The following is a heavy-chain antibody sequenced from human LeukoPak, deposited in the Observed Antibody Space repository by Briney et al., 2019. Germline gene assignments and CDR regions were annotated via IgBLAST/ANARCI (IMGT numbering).Heavy chain of an antibody. Sequence: TGGSLRLSCAASGLTFSYAWMTWVRQAPGKGLEWVGRIKSKPDGGTTDYAAPVKGRFTISRDDSKNTLYLQMNSLKTEDTAVYYCTIDQPGASSGIDYWGQGTLVTVSS. D-gene: IGHD3-22*01. J-gene: IGHJ4*02. CDR1: GLTFSYAW. CDR2: IKSKPDGGTT. V-gene: IGHV3-15*01. CDR3: TIDQPGASSGIDY.